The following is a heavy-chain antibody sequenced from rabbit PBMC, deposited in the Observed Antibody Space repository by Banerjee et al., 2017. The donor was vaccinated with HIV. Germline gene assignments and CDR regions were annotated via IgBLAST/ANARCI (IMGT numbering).Heavy chain of an antibody. D-gene: IGHD8-1*01. CDR2: IYAGKGST. J-gene: IGHJ4*01. V-gene: IGHV1S43*01. CDR1: GIELSSDYY. CDR3: ARDVAGSSGAYYFNL. Sequence: QEQLEESGGGLVKTGGTLTLTCKASGIELSSDYYMCWVRQAPGKGLEWIGIIYAGKGSTDYASWVNGRFTISSDNAQNTVDLQMNSLTAADTATYFCARDVAGSSGAYYFNLWGPGTLVTVS.